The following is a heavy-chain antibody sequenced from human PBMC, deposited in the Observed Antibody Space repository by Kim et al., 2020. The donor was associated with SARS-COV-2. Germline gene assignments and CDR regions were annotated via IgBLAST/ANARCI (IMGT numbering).Heavy chain of an antibody. Sequence: SETLSLTCTVSGGSISSGGYYWSWIRQHPGKGLEWIGYIYYSGSTYYNPSLKSRVTISVDTSKNQFSLKLSSVTAADTAVYYCATTGGGKTTGAFDIWGQGTMVTVSS. D-gene: IGHD3-16*01. V-gene: IGHV4-31*03. CDR3: ATTGGGKTTGAFDI. J-gene: IGHJ3*02. CDR1: GGSISSGGYY. CDR2: IYYSGST.